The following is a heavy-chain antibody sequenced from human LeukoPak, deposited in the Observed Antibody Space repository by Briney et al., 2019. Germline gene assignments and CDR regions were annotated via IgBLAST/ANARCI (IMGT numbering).Heavy chain of an antibody. J-gene: IGHJ5*02. V-gene: IGHV4-39*01. CDR1: GGSISSSSYY. CDR3: ARHQLGAAAGTDWFDP. CDR2: IYYSGST. Sequence: PSETLSLTCTVSGGSISSSSYYWGWIRQPPGKGLEWIGSIYYSGSTYYNPSLKSRVTISVDTSKSQFSLKLASVTAADTSVYYCARHQLGAAAGTDWFDPWGQGTLVTVSS. D-gene: IGHD6-13*01.